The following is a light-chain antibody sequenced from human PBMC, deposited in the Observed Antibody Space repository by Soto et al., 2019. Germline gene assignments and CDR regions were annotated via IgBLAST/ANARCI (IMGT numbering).Light chain of an antibody. CDR3: QQYDDWPQT. Sequence: EIVMTQSPATLSVSPGERATLSCGASQSVRTYLAWYQPKPGQAPRLLIHGASTRAPGIPARFSGSGSGTDFTLTISSMQSEDFAVYYCQQYDDWPQTFGQGTKVDIK. CDR2: GAS. CDR1: QSVRTY. V-gene: IGKV3-15*01. J-gene: IGKJ1*01.